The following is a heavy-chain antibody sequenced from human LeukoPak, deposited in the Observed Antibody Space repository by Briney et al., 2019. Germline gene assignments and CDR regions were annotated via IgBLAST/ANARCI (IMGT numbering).Heavy chain of an antibody. CDR1: GYRFTSYW. CDR2: IYPGDSDT. CDR3: AGWRPDVYNRIDYYYYYYMDV. J-gene: IGHJ6*03. V-gene: IGHV5-51*07. Sequence: GESLKISCKGSGYRFTSYWIGWVHQMPGKGLEWMGIIYPGDSDTRYSPSFQGQVTISADKSISTAYLQWSSLKASDTAMYYCAGWRPDVYNRIDYYYYYYMDVWGKGTTVTVSS. D-gene: IGHD5-24*01.